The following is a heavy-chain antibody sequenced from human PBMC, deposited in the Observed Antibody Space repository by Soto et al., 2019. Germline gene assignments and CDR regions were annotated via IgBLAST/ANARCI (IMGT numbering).Heavy chain of an antibody. J-gene: IGHJ4*02. D-gene: IGHD4-4*01. CDR1: GYSLTSYY. CDR3: ERGFAYRNSTFWNYYCDY. CDR2: INPRIGST. Sequence: QVQLVQSGAEAKKPGASVRVSCKALGYSLTSYYMHCVRQAPGQGLERMGMINPRIGSTSYTQKFRDRVTMTRDTYTSTVYMELRSLRFEDTAVYYCERGFAYRNSTFWNYYCDYWGQGTLVPVSS. V-gene: IGHV1-46*01.